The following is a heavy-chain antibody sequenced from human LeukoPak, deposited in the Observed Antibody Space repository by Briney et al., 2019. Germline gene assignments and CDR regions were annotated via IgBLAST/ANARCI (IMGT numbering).Heavy chain of an antibody. CDR2: LNTQPNNDYT. CDR1: GYTFSKFY. CDR3: ARTSSGYYAHFDL. Sequence: GASVKVSCKASGYTFSKFYIHWVRQAPGQGLEWMGLLNTQPNNDYTNYAQKFQGRVTLTRDMSTNTVYMKLSSLTSKDTAVYYCARTSSGYYAHFDLWGQGTLVTVS. J-gene: IGHJ4*02. D-gene: IGHD3-22*01. V-gene: IGHV1-46*01.